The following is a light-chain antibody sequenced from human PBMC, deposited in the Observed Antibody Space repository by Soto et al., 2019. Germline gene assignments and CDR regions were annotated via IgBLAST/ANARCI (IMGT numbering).Light chain of an antibody. V-gene: IGLV1-40*01. CDR2: GNT. J-gene: IGLJ3*02. Sequence: QSVLTQPPSVSGAPGQRVTISCTGSSSNIGAGFDVHWYQQLPGTAPKLLIYGNTNRPSGIPDRFSGSNSGTSASLAISWLQSEDEADYYCQSYDSGLSGSVFGGGTKVTVL. CDR3: QSYDSGLSGSV. CDR1: SSNIGAGFD.